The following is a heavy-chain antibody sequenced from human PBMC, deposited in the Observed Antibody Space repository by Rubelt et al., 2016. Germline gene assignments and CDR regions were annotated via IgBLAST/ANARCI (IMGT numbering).Heavy chain of an antibody. CDR1: GYTFTSYA. J-gene: IGHJ4*02. D-gene: IGHD3-22*01. CDR3: ARYYYDSSGYVYFDY. CDR2: INAGNGNT. Sequence: QVQLVQSGAEVKKPGASVKVSCKASGYTFTSYAMHWVRQAPGQRLEWMGWINAGNGNTKYSQKFQGRVTITRDTSASTAYMELSSLRSEDTAVYYCARYYYDSSGYVYFDYWGQGTLATVSS. V-gene: IGHV1-3*01.